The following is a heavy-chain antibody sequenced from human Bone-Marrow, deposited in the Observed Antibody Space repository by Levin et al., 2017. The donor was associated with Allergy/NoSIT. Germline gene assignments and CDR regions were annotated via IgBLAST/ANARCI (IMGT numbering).Heavy chain of an antibody. Sequence: SGPTLVKPTQTLTLTCTFSGFSLNTRGVGVGWIRQPPGKALEWLALIYWDDDKRYSPSLKSRLSITTDTSKNQVVLGLTNVDPVDTATYFCAQSITTSDAEYFDHWGQGTLVTVSS. CDR2: IYWDDDK. D-gene: IGHD1-1*01. J-gene: IGHJ1*01. V-gene: IGHV2-5*02. CDR3: AQSITTSDAEYFDH. CDR1: GFSLNTRGVG.